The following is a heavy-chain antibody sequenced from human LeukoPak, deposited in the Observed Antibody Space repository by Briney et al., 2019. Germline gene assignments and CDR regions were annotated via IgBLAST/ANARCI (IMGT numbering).Heavy chain of an antibody. CDR3: ATVTGYCSSTSCNNFDY. D-gene: IGHD2-2*01. Sequence: ASVKVSCKVSGYTLTELSMHWVRQAPGRGLEWMGGFDPEDGETIYAQKFQGRVTMTEDTSTDTAYMELSSLRSEDTAVYYCATVTGYCSSTSCNNFDYWGQGTLVTVSS. V-gene: IGHV1-24*01. J-gene: IGHJ4*02. CDR1: GYTLTELS. CDR2: FDPEDGET.